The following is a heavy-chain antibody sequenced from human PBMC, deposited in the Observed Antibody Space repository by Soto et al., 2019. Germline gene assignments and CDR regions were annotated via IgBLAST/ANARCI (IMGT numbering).Heavy chain of an antibody. V-gene: IGHV3-23*01. CDR3: ATIEAVAFHI. Sequence: PGGSLRLSCVASGFTFSSYAMTWVRQSPGKGLEWVSGISGSGGSTYYADSAKGRFTISRDNAKNSLYLQMNTLRAEDTAVYYCATIEAVAFHIWGQGTMVTVSS. J-gene: IGHJ3*02. D-gene: IGHD5-12*01. CDR2: ISGSGGST. CDR1: GFTFSSYA.